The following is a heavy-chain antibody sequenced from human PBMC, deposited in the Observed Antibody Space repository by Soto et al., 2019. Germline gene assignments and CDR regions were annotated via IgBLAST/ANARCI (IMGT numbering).Heavy chain of an antibody. J-gene: IGHJ1*01. CDR2: IIPIFGTA. Sequence: QVQLVQSGAEVKKPGSSVNVSCKASGGTFSSYAISWVRQAPGQGLEWMGGIIPIFGTANYAQKFQGRVTINADESTSTADMELRSLRSEDTAVYYCARGYYDSSGFAEYFQHWGQGTLVTVSS. CDR1: GGTFSSYA. V-gene: IGHV1-69*01. CDR3: ARGYYDSSGFAEYFQH. D-gene: IGHD3-22*01.